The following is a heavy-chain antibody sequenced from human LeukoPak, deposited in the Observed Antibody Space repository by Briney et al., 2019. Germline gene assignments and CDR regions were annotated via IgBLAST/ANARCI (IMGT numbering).Heavy chain of an antibody. CDR1: GGSISSSSYY. V-gene: IGHV4-39*07. J-gene: IGHJ4*02. CDR3: ARAGSGSLLFDY. CDR2: IYYSGST. Sequence: SETLSLTCTVSGGSISSSSYYWGWIRQPPGKGLEWIGSIYYSGSTYYNPSLKSRVTILVDTSKNQFSLKLSSVTAADTAVYYCARAGSGSLLFDYWGQGTLVTVSS. D-gene: IGHD1-26*01.